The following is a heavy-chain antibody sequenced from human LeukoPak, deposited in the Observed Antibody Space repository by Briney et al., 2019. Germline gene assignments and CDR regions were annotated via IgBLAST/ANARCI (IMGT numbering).Heavy chain of an antibody. D-gene: IGHD3-3*01. CDR3: ARDLPLFGVPRYYMDV. Sequence: GASVKVSCKASGYTFTGYYMHWVRQAPGQGLEWMGWINPNSGGTNYAQKFQGRVTMTRDTSISTAYMELSRLRSDDTAVYYCARDLPLFGVPRYYMDVWGKGTTVTVSS. CDR2: INPNSGGT. CDR1: GYTFTGYY. J-gene: IGHJ6*03. V-gene: IGHV1-2*02.